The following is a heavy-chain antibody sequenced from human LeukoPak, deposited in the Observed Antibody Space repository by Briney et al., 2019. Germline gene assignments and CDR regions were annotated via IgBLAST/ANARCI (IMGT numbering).Heavy chain of an antibody. CDR3: ARGDCSGGSCYLSLTTIDY. D-gene: IGHD2-15*01. V-gene: IGHV3-48*01. CDR2: ISSSSSTI. Sequence: GGSLRPSCAASGFTFSGYWMTWLRQAPGKGLEWLSYISSSSSTIYYADSVKGRFTISRDNAKNSLYLQMNSLRAEDTAVYYCARGDCSGGSCYLSLTTIDYWGQGTLVTVSS. J-gene: IGHJ4*02. CDR1: GFTFSGYW.